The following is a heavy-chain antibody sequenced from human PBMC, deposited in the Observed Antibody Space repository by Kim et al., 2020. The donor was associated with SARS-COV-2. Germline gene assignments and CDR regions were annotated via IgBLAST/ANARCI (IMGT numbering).Heavy chain of an antibody. Sequence: GGSLRLSCAASGFTFSSYAMSWVRQAPGKGLEWVSAISGSGGSTYYADSVKGRFTISRDNSKNTLYLQMNSLRAEDTAVYYCAKPRNYGGYAYYFDYWGQGTLVTVSS. V-gene: IGHV3-23*01. CDR2: ISGSGGST. CDR1: GFTFSSYA. D-gene: IGHD5-12*01. CDR3: AKPRNYGGYAYYFDY. J-gene: IGHJ4*02.